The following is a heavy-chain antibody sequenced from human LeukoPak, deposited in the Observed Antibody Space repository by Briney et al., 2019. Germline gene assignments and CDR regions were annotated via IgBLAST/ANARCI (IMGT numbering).Heavy chain of an antibody. CDR3: ARRTYYYDSSGYFDY. Sequence: PSETLSLTCTVSGGSISSSYWSWIRQPPGKGLEWIGSIYYSGSTYYNPPLKSRVTISVDTSKNQFSLNLSSVTAADTAVYYCARRTYYYDSSGYFDYWGQGTLVTVSS. V-gene: IGHV4-39*01. D-gene: IGHD3-22*01. J-gene: IGHJ4*02. CDR2: IYYSGST. CDR1: GGSISSSY.